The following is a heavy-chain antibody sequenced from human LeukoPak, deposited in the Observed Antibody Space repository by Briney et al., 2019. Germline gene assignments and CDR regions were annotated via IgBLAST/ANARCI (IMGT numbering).Heavy chain of an antibody. D-gene: IGHD3-10*01. CDR3: ARHRYYGSGSYNNWFDP. CDR2: IYYSGST. Sequence: SETLSLTCTVSGGSISSSSYYWGWIRQPPGKGLEWIGSIYYSGSTYYNPSLKSRVTISVDTSKNQFSLKLSSVTAADTAVYYCARHRYYGSGSYNNWFDPWGQGTLVTVSS. J-gene: IGHJ5*02. V-gene: IGHV4-39*01. CDR1: GGSISSSSYY.